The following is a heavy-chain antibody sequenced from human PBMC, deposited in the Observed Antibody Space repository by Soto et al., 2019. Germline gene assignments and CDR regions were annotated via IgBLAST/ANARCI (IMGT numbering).Heavy chain of an antibody. CDR2: ISWNSVTI. J-gene: IGHJ5*02. D-gene: IGHD1-26*01. CDR1: GFNCDYHA. Sequence: ALRLSCAASGFNCDYHAMHWVRQTPGKGLEWVSGISWNSVTINYADSIKGRFTISRDNAKRTLYLQMNNLRPADTAMYFCVRSSGSQPRAGWFDPWGQGTLVTVS. CDR3: VRSSGSQPRAGWFDP. V-gene: IGHV3-9*01.